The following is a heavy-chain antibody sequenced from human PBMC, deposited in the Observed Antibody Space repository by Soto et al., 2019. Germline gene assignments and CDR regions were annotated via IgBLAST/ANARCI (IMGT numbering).Heavy chain of an antibody. D-gene: IGHD6-13*01. CDR2: IYWDDDK. J-gene: IGHJ5*02. CDR1: GFSLSTSGVG. V-gene: IGHV2-5*02. Sequence: SGPTLVNPAQTLTLTCTFSGFSLSTSGVGVGWIRQPPGKALEWLALIYWDDDKRYSPSLKNRLTITKDTSKNQVVLTMTNMDPVDTATYYCAHRRLSSRQDWFDPWGQGTLVTVSS. CDR3: AHRRLSSRQDWFDP.